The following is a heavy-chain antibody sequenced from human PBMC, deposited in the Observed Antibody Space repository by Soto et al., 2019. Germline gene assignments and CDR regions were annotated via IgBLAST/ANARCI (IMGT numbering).Heavy chain of an antibody. D-gene: IGHD2-15*01. CDR3: ARAMLYCSGGSCYPNWFDP. Sequence: SETLSLTCTVSGGSISSYYWSWIRQHPGKGLKWIGYIYYSGSTYYNPSLKSRVTISVDTSKNQFSLKLSSVTAADTAVYYCARAMLYCSGGSCYPNWFDPWGQGTLVSVSS. CDR2: IYYSGST. J-gene: IGHJ5*02. V-gene: IGHV4-59*06. CDR1: GGSISSYY.